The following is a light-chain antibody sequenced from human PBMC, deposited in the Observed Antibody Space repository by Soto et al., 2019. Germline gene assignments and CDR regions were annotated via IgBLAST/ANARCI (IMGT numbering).Light chain of an antibody. CDR2: HTS. V-gene: IGKV3-11*01. Sequence: EVVLTQSPATLSLSPGESATLSCRASENVGIYLAWYQQRPDQAPRLVVYHTSTRATGIPARFSGSGSGTDFTLTISSLEPEDFAVYYCQQAGNRPPRTFGQGTKVEIK. J-gene: IGKJ1*01. CDR3: QQAGNRPPRT. CDR1: ENVGIY.